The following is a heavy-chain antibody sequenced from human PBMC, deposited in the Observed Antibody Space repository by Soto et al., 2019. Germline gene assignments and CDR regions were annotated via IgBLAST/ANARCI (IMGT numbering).Heavy chain of an antibody. CDR1: GFTFSSYA. V-gene: IGHV3-23*01. Sequence: EVQLLESGGGLIQPGGSLRLSCAASGFTFSSYAMSWVRQAQGKGLEWVSGVIASGGGTDYADSVKGRFTISRDNSKNTLYLQMNSLRAEDTALYYCAREVDNWGYFAYWGQGTLVTVSS. CDR2: VIASGGGT. J-gene: IGHJ4*02. D-gene: IGHD3-16*01. CDR3: AREVDNWGYFAY.